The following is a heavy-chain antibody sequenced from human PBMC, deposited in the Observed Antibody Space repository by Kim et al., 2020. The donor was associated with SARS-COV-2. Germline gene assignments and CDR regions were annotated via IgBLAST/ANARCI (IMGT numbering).Heavy chain of an antibody. Sequence: FYADSVKGRFTISRDNAKNSLYLQMNSLRDEDTAVYYCARNLVTTTSFDYWGQGTLVTVSS. V-gene: IGHV3-48*02. CDR3: ARNLVTTTSFDY. D-gene: IGHD2-21*02. J-gene: IGHJ4*02.